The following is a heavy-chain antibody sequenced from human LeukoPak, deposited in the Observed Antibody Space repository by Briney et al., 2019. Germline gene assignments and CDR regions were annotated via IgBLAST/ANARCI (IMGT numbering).Heavy chain of an antibody. CDR1: GFTFSSYA. V-gene: IGHV3-23*01. J-gene: IGHJ4*02. D-gene: IGHD3-22*01. CDR3: AKDPYCYDSSGSFDY. CDR2: ISGSGGST. Sequence: PGGSLRLSCAASGFTFSSYAMSWVRQAPGKGLEWVSAISGSGGSTYYADSVKGRFTISRDNSKNTLYLQMNSLRAEDTAVYYCAKDPYCYDSSGSFDYWGQGTLVTVSS.